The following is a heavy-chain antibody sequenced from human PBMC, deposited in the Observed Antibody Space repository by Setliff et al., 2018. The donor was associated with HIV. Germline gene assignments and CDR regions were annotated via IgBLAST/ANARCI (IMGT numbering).Heavy chain of an antibody. CDR2: IVPILGRA. Sequence: GASVKVSCKASGGTFTNSAIGWVRQAPGQGLEWMGAIVPILGRANSAQKFQGRVTITTDKSTNTAYMELSSLRSEDTAVYYCARIPTGGAFDIWGQGTVVTVSS. J-gene: IGHJ3*02. D-gene: IGHD7-27*01. CDR1: GGTFTNSA. V-gene: IGHV1-69*10. CDR3: ARIPTGGAFDI.